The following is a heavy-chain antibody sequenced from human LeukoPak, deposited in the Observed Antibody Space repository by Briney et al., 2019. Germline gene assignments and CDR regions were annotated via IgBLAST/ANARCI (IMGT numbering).Heavy chain of an antibody. J-gene: IGHJ5*02. Sequence: SVKVSCKASGGTFSSYAISWVRQAPGQGLEWMGGIIPIFGTANYAQKFQGRVTITTDKSTSTAYMELSSLRSEDTAVYYCARSDSYFWSGYYWRINWFDPWGQGTLVTVSS. CDR2: IIPIFGTA. CDR3: ARSDSYFWSGYYWRINWFDP. V-gene: IGHV1-69*05. D-gene: IGHD3-3*01. CDR1: GGTFSSYA.